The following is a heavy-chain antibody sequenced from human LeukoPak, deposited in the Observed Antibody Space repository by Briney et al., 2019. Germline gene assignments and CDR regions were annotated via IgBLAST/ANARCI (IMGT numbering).Heavy chain of an antibody. CDR1: EFTFSNYA. D-gene: IGHD2-15*01. Sequence: GGSLRLSCAASEFTFSNYAMHWVRQAPGKGLEYVSAISSNGGSTYYANSVKGRFTISRDNSKNTLFLQMGSLRAADMAVYYCARGKVVPASPRYYAMDVWGQGTTVTVSS. CDR3: ARGKVVPASPRYYAMDV. V-gene: IGHV3-64*01. J-gene: IGHJ6*02. CDR2: ISSNGGST.